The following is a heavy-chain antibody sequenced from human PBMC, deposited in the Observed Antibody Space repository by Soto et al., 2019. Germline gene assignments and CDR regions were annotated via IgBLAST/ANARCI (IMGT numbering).Heavy chain of an antibody. CDR1: GGSISSYY. CDR3: ARGHEEYGSGSPWYYFDY. CDR2: IYYSGST. Sequence: SETLSLTCTVSGGSISSYYWSWIRQPPGKGLEWIGYIYYSGSTNYNPSLKSRVTISVDTSKNQFSLKLSSVTAADTAVYYCARGHEEYGSGSPWYYFDYWGQGTLVTVSS. D-gene: IGHD3-10*01. V-gene: IGHV4-59*01. J-gene: IGHJ4*02.